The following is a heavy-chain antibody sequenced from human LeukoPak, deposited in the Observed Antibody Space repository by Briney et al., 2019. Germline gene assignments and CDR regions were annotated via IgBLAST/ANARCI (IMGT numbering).Heavy chain of an antibody. CDR2: ISYDGSNK. CDR1: GFTFSSYA. Sequence: GGSLRLSCAASGFTFSSYAMHWVRQAPGKGLEWVAVISYDGSNKYYADSVKGRFTISRDNSKHTLYLQMNSLRAEDTAVYYCARAPGYSGYGYFDYWGQGTLVTVSS. V-gene: IGHV3-30*01. CDR3: ARAPGYSGYGYFDY. D-gene: IGHD5-12*01. J-gene: IGHJ4*02.